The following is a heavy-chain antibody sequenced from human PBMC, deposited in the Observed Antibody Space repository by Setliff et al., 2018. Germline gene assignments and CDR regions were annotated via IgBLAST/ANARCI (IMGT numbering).Heavy chain of an antibody. CDR1: GESFSNNY. Sequence: SETLSLTCSVSGESFSNNYWSWIRQPPGKGLEWIGESSHSGSTSYSPSLKSRLTMSVDTSKNQFSLKLTSVTAADTAVYYCARTTGSTHNWLDPWGPGTLVTVSS. D-gene: IGHD1-1*01. CDR3: ARTTGSTHNWLDP. V-gene: IGHV4-34*01. CDR2: SSHSGST. J-gene: IGHJ5*02.